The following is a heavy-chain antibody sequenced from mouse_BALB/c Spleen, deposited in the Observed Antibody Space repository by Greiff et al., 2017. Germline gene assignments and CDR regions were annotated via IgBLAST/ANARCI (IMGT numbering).Heavy chain of an antibody. J-gene: IGHJ4*01. Sequence: EVQVVESGGGLVKLGGSLKLSCAASGFTFSSYYMSWVRQTPEKRLELVAAINSNGGSTYYPDTVTGRFTISRVNAKNTLYLQMSSLKSEDTALYYCARRGSGTENYYAVDYWGQGTSVNVPS. V-gene: IGHV5-6-2*01. CDR1: GFTFSSYY. CDR3: ARRGSGTENYYAVDY. D-gene: IGHD4-1*01. CDR2: INSNGGST.